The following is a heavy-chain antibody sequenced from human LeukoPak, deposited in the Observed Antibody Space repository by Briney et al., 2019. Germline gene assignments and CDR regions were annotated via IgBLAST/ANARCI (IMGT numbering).Heavy chain of an antibody. V-gene: IGHV3-15*07. CDR2: IKSKIDGGTI. CDR3: IRFWFGY. CDR1: GFTFSDAW. D-gene: IGHD3-3*01. Sequence: GGYLRLSSAASGFTFSDAWMSWVRQAPGKGLEWVGRIKSKIDGGTIDYAAPVKGRFTISRDDSKNTLYLQMNSLQTEDTAVYYCIRFWFGYWGQGTLVTVSP. J-gene: IGHJ4*02.